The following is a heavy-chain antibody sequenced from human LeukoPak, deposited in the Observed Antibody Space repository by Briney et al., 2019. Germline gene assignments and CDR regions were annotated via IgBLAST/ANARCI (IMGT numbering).Heavy chain of an antibody. CDR3: AKDLFRFRGSYDC. J-gene: IGHJ4*02. D-gene: IGHD1-26*01. Sequence: GGSLRLSCAASGFTFSSYSMNWVRQAPGKGLEWVSYISSSSSTIYYTDSVKGRFTISRDNSKNTLYLQMNSLRAEDTAVYYCAKDLFRFRGSYDCWGQGTLVTVSS. CDR2: ISSSSSTI. V-gene: IGHV3-48*01. CDR1: GFTFSSYS.